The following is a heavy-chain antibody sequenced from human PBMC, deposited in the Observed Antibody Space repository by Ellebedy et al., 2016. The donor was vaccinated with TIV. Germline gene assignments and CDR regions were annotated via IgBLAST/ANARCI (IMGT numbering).Heavy chain of an antibody. Sequence: GESLKISCAASGFTFSSYAMHWVRQAPGKGLEWVAVISYDGSNKYYADSVKGRFTISRDNSKNTLYLQMNSLRAEDTAVYYCASSSLRYFDWLLCDWGQGTLVTVSS. CDR3: ASSSLRYFDWLLCD. J-gene: IGHJ4*02. CDR1: GFTFSSYA. D-gene: IGHD3-9*01. V-gene: IGHV3-30*01. CDR2: ISYDGSNK.